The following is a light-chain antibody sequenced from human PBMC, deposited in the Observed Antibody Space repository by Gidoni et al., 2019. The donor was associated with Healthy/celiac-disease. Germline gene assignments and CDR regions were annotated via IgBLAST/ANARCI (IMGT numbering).Light chain of an antibody. J-gene: IGLJ2*01. V-gene: IGLV1-40*01. CDR2: GNS. CDR3: QSYDSSLSVV. CDR1: SSNIGAGYD. Sequence: QSVLTQPPSVSGAPVQRVTISCTGRSSNIGAGYDVHWYQQLPGTAPKLLIYGNSNRPSGVPDRFAGSKSGTSASLAITGLQAEDEADYYCQSYDSSLSVVFGGGTKLTVL.